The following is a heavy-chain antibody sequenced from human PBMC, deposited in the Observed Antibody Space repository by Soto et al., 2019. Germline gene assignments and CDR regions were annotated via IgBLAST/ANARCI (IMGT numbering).Heavy chain of an antibody. V-gene: IGHV1-18*01. Sequence: GASVKVSCKASGYTFTSYGISWVRQAPGQGLEWMGWISAYNGNTNYAQKLQGRVTMTTDTSTSTAYMELRSLRSDDTAVYYCASDGCSAICGEFRFGHWGQETLVTISS. CDR2: ISAYNGNT. CDR1: GYTFTSYG. J-gene: IGHJ4*02. D-gene: IGHD5-12*01. CDR3: ASDGCSAICGEFRFGH.